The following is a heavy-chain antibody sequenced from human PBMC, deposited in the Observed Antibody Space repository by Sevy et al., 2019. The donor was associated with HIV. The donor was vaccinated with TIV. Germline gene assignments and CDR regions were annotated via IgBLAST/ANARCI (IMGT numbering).Heavy chain of an antibody. CDR1: GYSFTSYW. CDR2: IYPGDSDT. V-gene: IGHV5-51*01. J-gene: IGHJ3*02. D-gene: IGHD6-13*01. Sequence: GESLKISCKGSGYSFTSYWIGWVCQMPGKGLEWMGIIYPGDSDTRYSPSFQGQVTISADKSISTAYLQWSSLKASDTAMYYCARQWGIDGYNPTQDAFDIWGQGTMVTVSS. CDR3: ARQWGIDGYNPTQDAFDI.